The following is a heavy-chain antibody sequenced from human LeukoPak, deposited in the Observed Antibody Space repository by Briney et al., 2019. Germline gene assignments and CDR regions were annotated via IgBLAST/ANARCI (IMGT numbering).Heavy chain of an antibody. V-gene: IGHV3-43*01. J-gene: IGHJ4*02. CDR1: AFTFDDFT. D-gene: IGHD2-2*01. CDR2: ISWDGGNI. CDR3: AKDDQTYCSTTSCYGGAFDS. Sequence: GGSLRLSCAASAFTFDDFTMQWVRHVPGKGRGWVALISWDGGNIYYRDSVKGRFRISRDNSKNSLHLQMNNLTTADTALYYCAKDDQTYCSTTSCYGGAFDSWGQGTLVSVSS.